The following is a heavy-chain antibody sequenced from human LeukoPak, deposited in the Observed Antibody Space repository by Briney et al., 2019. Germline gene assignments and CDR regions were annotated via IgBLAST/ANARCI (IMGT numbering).Heavy chain of an antibody. Sequence: ASVKVSCKASGYTFTSYYMHWVRQAPVQGLEWMGIINPSGGSTSYAQKFQGRVTMTRDTSTSTVYMELSSLGSEDTAVYYCARGDFGVVSVDYWGQGTLVTVSS. V-gene: IGHV1-46*01. CDR1: GYTFTSYY. CDR3: ARGDFGVVSVDY. J-gene: IGHJ4*02. D-gene: IGHD3-3*01. CDR2: INPSGGST.